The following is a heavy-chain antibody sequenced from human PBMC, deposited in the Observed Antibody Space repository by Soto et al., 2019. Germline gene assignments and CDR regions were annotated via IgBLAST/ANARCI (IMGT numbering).Heavy chain of an antibody. CDR2: LKDRSQNYAT. CDR1: GFSVSGWY. J-gene: IGHJ5*01. Sequence: EVQLVESGGGLVQPGGSARLSCAASGFSVSGWYMDWVRQAPGKGLEWVARLKDRSQNYATEYAASVKGRFTVSRHASQNSMYLQMNSLKIEDTAVYYRAREGDARWLDSWGQGTLVTVS. D-gene: IGHD1-26*01. CDR3: AREGDARWLDS. V-gene: IGHV3-72*01.